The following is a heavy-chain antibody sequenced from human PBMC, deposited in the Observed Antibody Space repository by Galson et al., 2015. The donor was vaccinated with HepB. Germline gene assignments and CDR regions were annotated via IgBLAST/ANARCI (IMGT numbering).Heavy chain of an antibody. CDR2: IYSGGTT. CDR1: GFTVSSNY. D-gene: IGHD1-1*01. J-gene: IGHJ2*01. V-gene: IGHV3-53*01. Sequence: SLRLSCAVSGFTVSSNYMTWVRQAPGKGLEWVSVIYSGGTTYYAESVKGRFTISRDNSKSTVYLQMNSLRAEDTAVYYCARGGTYWYFDFWGRGTLVTVSS. CDR3: ARGGTYWYFDF.